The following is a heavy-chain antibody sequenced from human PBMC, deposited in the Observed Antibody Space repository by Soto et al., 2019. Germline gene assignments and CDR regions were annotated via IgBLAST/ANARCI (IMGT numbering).Heavy chain of an antibody. D-gene: IGHD6-6*01. CDR2: ISSSGSTI. Sequence: PGGSLRLSCAASGFTFSDYYMSWIRQAPGKGLEWVSYISSSGSTIYYADSVKGRFTISRDNSKNTLYLQMNSLRAEDTAVYYCAKNGPRYSSSSQWFDPWGQGTLVTVSS. V-gene: IGHV3-11*01. J-gene: IGHJ5*02. CDR3: AKNGPRYSSSSQWFDP. CDR1: GFTFSDYY.